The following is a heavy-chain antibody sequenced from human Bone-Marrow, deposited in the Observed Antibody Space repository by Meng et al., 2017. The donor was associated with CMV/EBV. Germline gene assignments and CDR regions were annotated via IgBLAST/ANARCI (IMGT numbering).Heavy chain of an antibody. CDR2: ISYDGDNI. D-gene: IGHD3-22*01. Sequence: GGSLRLSCAASGFTFSTYTMHWARQAPGKGLEWVAVISYDGDNIWYADSVKGRFTISRDNSKNTLYLQMDSLRVNDTAVYYCARAMMVVVIGSASDYWGQGTRVTGSS. J-gene: IGHJ4*02. CDR3: ARAMMVVVIGSASDY. CDR1: GFTFSTYT. V-gene: IGHV3-30-3*01.